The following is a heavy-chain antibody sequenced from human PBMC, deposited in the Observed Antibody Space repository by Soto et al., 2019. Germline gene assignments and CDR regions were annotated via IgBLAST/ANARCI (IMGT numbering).Heavy chain of an antibody. Sequence: EVQLVESGGGLVQPGGSLKLSCAASGFTFSGSAMHWVRQASGKGLEWVGRIRSKANSYATAYAASVKGRFTISRDDSKNRAYLQMNSLKTEDTAVYYCTRQGNYDFWSGYYSPFDYWGQGTLVTVSS. CDR1: GFTFSGSA. J-gene: IGHJ4*02. CDR3: TRQGNYDFWSGYYSPFDY. D-gene: IGHD3-3*01. CDR2: IRSKANSYAT. V-gene: IGHV3-73*01.